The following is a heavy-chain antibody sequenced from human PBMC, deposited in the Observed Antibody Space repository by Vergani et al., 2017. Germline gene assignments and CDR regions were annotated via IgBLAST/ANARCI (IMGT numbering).Heavy chain of an antibody. CDR1: GYTFTSYY. Sequence: QVQLVQSGAEVKKPGASVKVSCKASGYTFTSYYMHWVRQAPGQGLEWMGIINPSGGITTYAQKFQGRVTMTRDTSTSTVYMELSSLRSEDTAVYYCARDLRGGNSANDLGYGGQGTLVTVSS. CDR3: ARDLRGGNSANDLGY. V-gene: IGHV1-46*01. J-gene: IGHJ4*02. CDR2: INPSGGIT. D-gene: IGHD4-23*01.